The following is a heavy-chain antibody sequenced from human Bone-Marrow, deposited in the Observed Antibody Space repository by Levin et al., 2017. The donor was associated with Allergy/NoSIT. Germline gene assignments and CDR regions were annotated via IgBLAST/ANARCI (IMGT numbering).Heavy chain of an antibody. CDR2: IYPGDSNI. CDR3: AKHGGGGYFDTGGYYYDY. V-gene: IGHV5-51*01. CDR1: GYSFTSYW. Sequence: ASVKVSCKGSGYSFTSYWIGWVRQMPGEGLEWVGIIYPGDSNIRYSPSFEGRVTISADKSIKTAYLQWSSLKASDTAIYYCAKHGGGGYFDTGGYYYDYWGQGTLVTVSS. D-gene: IGHD3-22*01. J-gene: IGHJ4*02.